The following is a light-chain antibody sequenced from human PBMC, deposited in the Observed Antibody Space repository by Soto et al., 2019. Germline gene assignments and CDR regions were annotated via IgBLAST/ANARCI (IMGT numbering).Light chain of an antibody. V-gene: IGLV1-40*01. CDR2: GNS. Sequence: QSVLTQPPSVSGAPGQRVTISCTGSSSNIGAGYDVHWYQQLPGTAPKLLIYGNSNRPSGVPDRLSGSKSGTSASLAITGLQAEDEADDYCQSYDSSLSGYVFGTGTKRTGL. J-gene: IGLJ1*01. CDR3: QSYDSSLSGYV. CDR1: SSNIGAGYD.